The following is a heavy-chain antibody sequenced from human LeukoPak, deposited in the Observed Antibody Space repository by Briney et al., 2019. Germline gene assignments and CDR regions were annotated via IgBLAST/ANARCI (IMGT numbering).Heavy chain of an antibody. CDR1: GYTFTSYG. D-gene: IGHD3-22*01. Sequence: ASVKVSCKASGYTFTSYGISWVRQAPGQGLEWMGWISAYNGNTNYAQKLQGRVTMTTDTSTSTAYMELRSLRSGDTAVFYCARAPPFTMIVADRGGFDIWGQGTMVTVSS. V-gene: IGHV1-18*01. CDR3: ARAPPFTMIVADRGGFDI. CDR2: ISAYNGNT. J-gene: IGHJ3*02.